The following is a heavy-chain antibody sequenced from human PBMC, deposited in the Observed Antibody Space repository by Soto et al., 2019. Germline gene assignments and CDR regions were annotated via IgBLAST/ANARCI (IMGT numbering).Heavy chain of an antibody. CDR2: IIPIFGTA. CDR1: GGTFSSYA. D-gene: IGHD3-22*01. J-gene: IGHJ4*02. CDR3: ARGHDSCGYYERGDFFDY. Sequence: QVQLVQSGAEVKKPGSSVKVSCKASGGTFSSYAISWVRQAPGQGLEWMGGIIPIFGTANYAQKFQGRVTITADESTSTAYMELSSLRSENTAVYYCARGHDSCGYYERGDFFDYWGQGTLVTVSS. V-gene: IGHV1-69*01.